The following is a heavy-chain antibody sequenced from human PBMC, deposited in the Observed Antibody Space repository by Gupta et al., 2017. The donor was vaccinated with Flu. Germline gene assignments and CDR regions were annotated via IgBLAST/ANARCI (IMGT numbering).Heavy chain of an antibody. V-gene: IGHV3-23*01. J-gene: IGHJ4*02. CDR1: EFPFSSYA. CDR2: INEGGGST. D-gene: IGHD1-26*01. Sequence: VQLFESVGGLVQPGVSLRVSCAASEFPFSSYAMSWVRQAPGKGLEWVSTINEGGGSTYYADSVKGRFTISRDNSKNTLYLQMNSLRAEDTAVYYCAKGSGSYPFDNWGQGTLVTVSS. CDR3: AKGSGSYPFDN.